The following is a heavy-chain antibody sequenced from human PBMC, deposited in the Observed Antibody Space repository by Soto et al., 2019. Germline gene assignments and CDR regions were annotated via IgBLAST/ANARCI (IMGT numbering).Heavy chain of an antibody. CDR1: GGSISSYY. CDR3: ARDRWGEDGSGSYSLDY. Sequence: PSETLSLTCTVSGGSISSYYWSWIRQPPGKGLEWIGYIYYSGSTNYNPSLKSRVTISVDTSKNQFSLKLSSVTAADTAVYYCARDRWGEDGSGSYSLDYWGQGTLVTVSS. CDR2: IYYSGST. J-gene: IGHJ4*02. V-gene: IGHV4-59*01. D-gene: IGHD3-10*01.